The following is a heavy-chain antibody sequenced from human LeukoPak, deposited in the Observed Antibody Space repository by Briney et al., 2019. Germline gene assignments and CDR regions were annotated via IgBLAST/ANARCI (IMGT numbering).Heavy chain of an antibody. CDR1: GFTFSSYG. CDR2: IWHDGSNK. CDR3: AKSTTVTQRGYFDY. V-gene: IGHV3-30*02. Sequence: GGSLRLSCAASGFTFSSYGMHWVRQAPGKGLEWVAVIWHDGSNKYYADSVKGRFTISRDNSKNTLYLQMNSLRAEDTAVYYCAKSTTVTQRGYFDYWGQGTLVTVSS. J-gene: IGHJ4*02. D-gene: IGHD4-17*01.